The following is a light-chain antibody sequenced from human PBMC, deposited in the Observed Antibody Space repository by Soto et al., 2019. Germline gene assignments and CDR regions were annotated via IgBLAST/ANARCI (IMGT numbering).Light chain of an antibody. V-gene: IGLV1-44*01. CDR3: AAWDDSLNTYV. J-gene: IGLJ1*01. Sequence: QSVLTQPTSASGTPGQRVTISCSEGGFNIGTNNVNWYQQLPGTAPKLLIYSNNQRPSGVPDRFSGSKSGTSASLAISGLQSEDEADYYCAAWDDSLNTYVFGIGTKVTVL. CDR1: GFNIGTNN. CDR2: SNN.